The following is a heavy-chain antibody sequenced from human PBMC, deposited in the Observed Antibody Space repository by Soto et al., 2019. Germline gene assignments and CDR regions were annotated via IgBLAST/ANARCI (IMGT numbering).Heavy chain of an antibody. J-gene: IGHJ4*02. CDR3: ARQIYDSDTGPNFQYYFDS. CDR1: GYSFAGYW. V-gene: IGHV5-10-1*01. Sequence: EALKISCKGSGYSFAGYWITWVRQKPGKGLEWMGRIDPSDSQTYYSPSFRGHVTISVTKSITTVFLQWSSLRASDTAMYYCARQIYDSDTGPNFQYYFDSWGQGTPVTGSS. D-gene: IGHD3-22*01. CDR2: IDPSDSQT.